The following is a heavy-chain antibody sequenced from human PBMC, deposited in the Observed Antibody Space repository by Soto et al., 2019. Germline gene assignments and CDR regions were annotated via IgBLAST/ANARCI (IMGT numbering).Heavy chain of an antibody. CDR2: IWDDGINK. CDR1: GFTFSSYG. V-gene: IGHV3-33*01. Sequence: QVQLVESGGGVVQPGRSLRLSCAASGFTFSSYGMHWVRQAPGKGLEWVAVIWDDGINKYYADSVKGRFTISRDNSKNTLYLQMNSLRAEDTAVYYCARDGEQWLAYYFDYWGQGTLVTVSS. D-gene: IGHD6-19*01. CDR3: ARDGEQWLAYYFDY. J-gene: IGHJ4*02.